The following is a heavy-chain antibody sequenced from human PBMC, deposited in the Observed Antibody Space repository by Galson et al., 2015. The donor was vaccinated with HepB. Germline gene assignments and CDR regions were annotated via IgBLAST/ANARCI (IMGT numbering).Heavy chain of an antibody. D-gene: IGHD3-9*01. CDR1: GFTFSSYG. CDR3: ARGRYDILTGYYHAPFDY. V-gene: IGHV3-33*01. CDR2: IWYDGSNK. J-gene: IGHJ4*02. Sequence: SLRLSCAASGFTFSSYGMHWVRQAPGKGLEWVAVIWYDGSNKYYTDSVKGRFTISRDNSKNTLYLQMNSLRAEDTAVYYCARGRYDILTGYYHAPFDYWGQGTLVTVSS.